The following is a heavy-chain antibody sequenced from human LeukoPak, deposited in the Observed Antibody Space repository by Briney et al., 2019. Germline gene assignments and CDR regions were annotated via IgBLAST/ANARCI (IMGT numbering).Heavy chain of an antibody. V-gene: IGHV3-23*01. Sequence: PGGSLRLSCAASGFTFSNYAMTWVRQAPGKGLEWVSAISDSGSSTNYADSVKGRFTISRDSSKNTLYLQMNSLRADGTAIYYCAKGRTDLDYWGQGTLVTVSS. CDR2: ISDSGSST. J-gene: IGHJ4*02. D-gene: IGHD2-2*01. CDR3: AKGRTDLDY. CDR1: GFTFSNYA.